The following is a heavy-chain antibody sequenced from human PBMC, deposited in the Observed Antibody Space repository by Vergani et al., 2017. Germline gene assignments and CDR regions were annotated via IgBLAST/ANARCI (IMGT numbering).Heavy chain of an antibody. V-gene: IGHV3-23*01. Sequence: EVQVLESGGGLVQPRGSLRLSCAASGFTFSSYAMTWVRQAPGKGLEWVSAISGSGGSTYYADSVKGRFTISRDNSKNTLYLQMNSLRAEDTAVYYCAKNPGPYGYFDYWGQGTLVTVSS. CDR2: ISGSGGST. CDR3: AKNPGPYGYFDY. D-gene: IGHD4-17*01. J-gene: IGHJ4*02. CDR1: GFTFSSYA.